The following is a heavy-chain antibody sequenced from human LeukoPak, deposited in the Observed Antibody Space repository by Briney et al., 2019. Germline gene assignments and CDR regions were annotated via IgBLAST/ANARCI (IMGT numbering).Heavy chain of an antibody. CDR3: ASLDRTAMVRIDY. J-gene: IGHJ4*02. Sequence: PSETLSLTCTVSGGSISSSSYYWGWIRQPPGKGLEWIGSIYYSGSTYYNPSLKSRVTISVDTSKNQFSLKLSSVTAADTAVYYCASLDRTAMVRIDYWGQGTLVTVSS. D-gene: IGHD5-18*01. CDR1: GGSISSSSYY. V-gene: IGHV4-39*07. CDR2: IYYSGST.